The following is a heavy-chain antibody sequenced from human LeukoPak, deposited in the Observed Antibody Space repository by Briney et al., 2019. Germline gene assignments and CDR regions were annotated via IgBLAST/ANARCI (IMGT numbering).Heavy chain of an antibody. Sequence: PGGSLRLSCIGSGFTFSNFWMNWVRQAPGKGLEWMANIKEDGSEKYYVDSVKGRFTISRDNAKNSLYLQMNSLRAEDTAVYYCARVVPGTGFFYWGQGTLVTVSS. D-gene: IGHD2-8*02. V-gene: IGHV3-7*01. CDR2: IKEDGSEK. CDR3: ARVVPGTGFFY. CDR1: GFTFSNFW. J-gene: IGHJ4*02.